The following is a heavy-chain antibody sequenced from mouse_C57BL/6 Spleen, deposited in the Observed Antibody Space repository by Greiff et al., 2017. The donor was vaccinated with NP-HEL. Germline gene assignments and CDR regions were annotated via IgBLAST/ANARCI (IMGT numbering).Heavy chain of an antibody. D-gene: IGHD2-2*01. J-gene: IGHJ1*03. CDR1: GYSITSGYY. Sequence: ESGPGLVKPSQSLSLTCSVTGYSITSGYYWNWTRQFPGNKLEWMGYISYDGSNNYNPSLKNRISITRDTSKNQFFLKLNSVTTEDTATYYCASIYYGYDVDWYFDVWGTGTTVTVSS. CDR3: ASIYYGYDVDWYFDV. V-gene: IGHV3-6*01. CDR2: ISYDGSN.